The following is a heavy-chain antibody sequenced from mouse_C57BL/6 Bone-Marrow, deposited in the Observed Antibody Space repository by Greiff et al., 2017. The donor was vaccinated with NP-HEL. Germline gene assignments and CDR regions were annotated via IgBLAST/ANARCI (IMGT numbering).Heavy chain of an antibody. D-gene: IGHD1-1*01. CDR3: ARFPFITTVVAFDY. Sequence: QVQLQQSGPELVKPGASVKISCKASGYAFSSSWMNWVKQRPGTGLEWIGRIYPGDGDTNYNGKFKGKATLTADKSSSTAYMQLSSLTSEDSAVYFCARFPFITTVVAFDYWGQGTTLTVSS. V-gene: IGHV1-82*01. CDR2: IYPGDGDT. J-gene: IGHJ2*01. CDR1: GYAFSSSW.